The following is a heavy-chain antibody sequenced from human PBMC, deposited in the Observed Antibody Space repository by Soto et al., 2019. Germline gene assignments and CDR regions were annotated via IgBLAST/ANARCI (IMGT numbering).Heavy chain of an antibody. CDR3: ARLWVYAGDYYMDV. V-gene: IGHV1-8*01. CDR1: GYTFTSYD. CDR2: MNPNSGNT. J-gene: IGHJ6*03. Sequence: ASVKVSCKASGYTFTSYDINWVRQATGQGLEWMGWMNPNSGNTGYAQKFQGRVTMTRNTSVSTAYMELSSLRSEDTAVYYCARLWVYAGDYYMDVWGQGTTVTVSS. D-gene: IGHD2-8*01.